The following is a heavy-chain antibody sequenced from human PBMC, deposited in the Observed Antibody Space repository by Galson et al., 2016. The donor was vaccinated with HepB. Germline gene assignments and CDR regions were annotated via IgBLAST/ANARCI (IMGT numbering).Heavy chain of an antibody. J-gene: IGHJ3*02. CDR3: ARREGVHYSDRSDLADDAFNI. CDR1: GGSISSGSHH. Sequence: SETLSLTCTVSGGSISSGSHHWGWIRQPPGKGLEWIGSIYYSGNTHYNPSLKSRVTISVDTSKNQFSLKLNSVTAADTAVYFCARREGVHYSDRSDLADDAFNIWGQGTMVTVSS. V-gene: IGHV4-39*01. CDR2: IYYSGNT. D-gene: IGHD3-22*01.